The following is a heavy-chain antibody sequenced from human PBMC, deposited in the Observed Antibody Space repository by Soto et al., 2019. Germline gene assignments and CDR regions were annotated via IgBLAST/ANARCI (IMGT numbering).Heavy chain of an antibody. D-gene: IGHD4-17*01. CDR3: AIDIRHYMDV. CDR2: ISGSGGST. Sequence: EVQLLESGGGLVQPGGSLRLSCAASGFTFSNYGMSWVRQAPGKGLEWVSGISGSGGSTYYADSVKGRFTISRDNSMHTLYLQMHSLRAEATAVYYCAIDIRHYMDVWGKGTTVTVSS. V-gene: IGHV3-23*01. CDR1: GFTFSNYG. J-gene: IGHJ6*03.